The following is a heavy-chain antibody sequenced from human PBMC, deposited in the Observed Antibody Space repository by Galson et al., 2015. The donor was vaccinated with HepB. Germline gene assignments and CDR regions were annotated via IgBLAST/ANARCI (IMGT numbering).Heavy chain of an antibody. CDR2: ISSSSSYI. CDR3: ARGGVAVRDYSYYAMDV. Sequence: SLRLSCAASGFTFSSYSMNWVRQAPGKGLEWVSSISSSSSYIYYADSVKGRFTISRDNAKNSLYLQMNSLRAGDTAVYYCARGGVAVRDYSYYAMDVWGQGTTVTVSS. D-gene: IGHD6-19*01. V-gene: IGHV3-21*01. CDR1: GFTFSSYS. J-gene: IGHJ6*02.